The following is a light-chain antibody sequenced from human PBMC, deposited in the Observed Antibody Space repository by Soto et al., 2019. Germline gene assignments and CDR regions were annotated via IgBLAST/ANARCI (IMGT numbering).Light chain of an antibody. Sequence: DIQMTQSPSSLSASVGDRFTTTVQASQDIKNYLNWYQQKSGKAPKLLIYDASDLETGVPSRFSGSGSGTDFTFTINSLQPEDIATYYCQQYDNLPLTFGGGTKVDIK. CDR1: QDIKNY. CDR3: QQYDNLPLT. J-gene: IGKJ4*01. V-gene: IGKV1-33*01. CDR2: DAS.